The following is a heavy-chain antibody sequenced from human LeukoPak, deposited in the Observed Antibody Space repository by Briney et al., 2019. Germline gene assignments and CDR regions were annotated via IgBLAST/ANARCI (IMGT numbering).Heavy chain of an antibody. Sequence: GGSLRLSCAASRFTFNSLWMIWVPQAPGKGLVWVANIKQGGREKYYVDSGKGRFTMSRANAKTSLYLQMNSLRAEDTAVYYCARDGYSYGWYYFDYWGQGTLVTVSS. CDR1: RFTFNSLW. CDR3: ARDGYSYGWYYFDY. CDR2: IKQGGREK. V-gene: IGHV3-7*01. J-gene: IGHJ4*02. D-gene: IGHD5-18*01.